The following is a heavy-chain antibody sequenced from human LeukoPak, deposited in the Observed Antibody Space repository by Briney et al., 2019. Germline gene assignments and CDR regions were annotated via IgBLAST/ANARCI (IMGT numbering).Heavy chain of an antibody. J-gene: IGHJ4*02. CDR1: GGSSSGYY. D-gene: IGHD5-24*01. CDR3: ARGQVVEKATILNF. V-gene: IGHV4-34*01. CDR2: IDHSGST. Sequence: SETLSLTCAVYGGSSSGYYWSWIRQPPGKGLEWIGEIDHSGSTNYNPSLKSRVTISVDTSKNQFSLKLSSVTAADTAVYYCARGQVVEKATILNFWGQGTLVTVSS.